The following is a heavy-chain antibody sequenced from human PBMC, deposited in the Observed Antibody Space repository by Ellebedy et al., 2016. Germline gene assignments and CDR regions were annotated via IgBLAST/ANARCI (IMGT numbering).Heavy chain of an antibody. V-gene: IGHV2-26*04. Sequence: SGPTLVXPTETLTLTCTVSGFSLTNARMGVSWIRQPPGKALEWLAHIFSNDEKSYSTSLKSRLTISEDTSKSQVVLTMTNMDPVDTATYYCAWIMVRGPGDVWGKGTRVTVSS. CDR2: IFSNDEK. J-gene: IGHJ6*04. D-gene: IGHD3-10*01. CDR1: GFSLTNARMG. CDR3: AWIMVRGPGDV.